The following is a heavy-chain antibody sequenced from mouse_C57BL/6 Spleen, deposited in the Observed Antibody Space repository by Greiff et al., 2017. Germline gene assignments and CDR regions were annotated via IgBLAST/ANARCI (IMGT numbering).Heavy chain of an antibody. Sequence: VQLQQSGAELARPGASVKMSCKASGYTFTSYTMHWVKQRPGQGLEWIGYINPSSGYTKYNQKFKDKATLTADKSSSTAYMQLSSLTSEDSAVYYCARMGYGTGFAYWGQGTLVTVSA. D-gene: IGHD2-10*02. CDR3: ARMGYGTGFAY. V-gene: IGHV1-4*01. CDR1: GYTFTSYT. J-gene: IGHJ3*01. CDR2: INPSSGYT.